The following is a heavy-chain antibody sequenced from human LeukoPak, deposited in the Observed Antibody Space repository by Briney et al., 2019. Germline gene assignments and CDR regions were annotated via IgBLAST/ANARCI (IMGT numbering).Heavy chain of an antibody. V-gene: IGHV3-30*02. D-gene: IGHD4-17*01. CDR3: TTTHTVTTSYYYYYYMDV. J-gene: IGHJ6*03. CDR1: GFTFSSYG. Sequence: GGSLRLSCAASGFTFSSYGMHWVRQAPGKGLEWVAFIRYDGSNKYYADSVKGRFTISRDNSKNTLYLQMNSLRAEDTAVYYCTTTHTVTTSYYYYYYMDVWGKGTTVTVSS. CDR2: IRYDGSNK.